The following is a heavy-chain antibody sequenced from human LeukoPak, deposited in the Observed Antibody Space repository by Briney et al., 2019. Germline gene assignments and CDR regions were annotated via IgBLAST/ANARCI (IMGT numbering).Heavy chain of an antibody. D-gene: IGHD2-2*01. V-gene: IGHV3-21*01. CDR2: ISSSSSYI. Sequence: PGGSLRLSCAASGFTFSSYSMNWVRQAPGKGLEWVSSISSSSSYIYYADSVKGRFTISRDNAKNSLYLQMNSLRAEDTAVYYCARDDGEYQPYYMDVWGKGTTVTISS. CDR3: ARDDGEYQPYYMDV. J-gene: IGHJ6*03. CDR1: GFTFSSYS.